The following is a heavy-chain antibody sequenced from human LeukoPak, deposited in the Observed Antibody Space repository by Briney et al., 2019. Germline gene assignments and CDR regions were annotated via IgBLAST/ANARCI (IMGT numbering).Heavy chain of an antibody. CDR1: GYSFTTYW. J-gene: IGHJ4*02. CDR2: IYLGDSDT. Sequence: GESLKISCIVSGYSFTTYWIGWVRQMPGKGLEWTGIIYLGDSDTRYSPSFQGQVTISAAKSISTAYLQWSSLKASDTAIYYCAKRADSSGDYYLDYWGQGTLVTVSS. V-gene: IGHV5-51*01. CDR3: AKRADSSGDYYLDY. D-gene: IGHD3-22*01.